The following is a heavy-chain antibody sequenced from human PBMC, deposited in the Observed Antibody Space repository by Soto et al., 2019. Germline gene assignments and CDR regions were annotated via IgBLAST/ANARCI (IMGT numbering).Heavy chain of an antibody. J-gene: IGHJ6*02. CDR2: IWFDGVKE. CDR3: TRATFDV. Sequence: PGGSLRLSCAVSGFSFSTYAMHWVRQAPGKGLEWLAIIWFDGVKEYYAESVRGRFTISTDNSKNTVFLQMDTVGAEDSALYYCTRATFDVWCQGTTVTVSS. CDR1: GFSFSTYA. V-gene: IGHV3-33*01.